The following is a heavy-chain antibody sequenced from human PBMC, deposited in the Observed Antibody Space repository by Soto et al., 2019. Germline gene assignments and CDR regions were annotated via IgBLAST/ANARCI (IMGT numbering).Heavy chain of an antibody. CDR3: AKSSVAGGFDY. J-gene: IGHJ4*02. D-gene: IGHD3-22*01. Sequence: DVQLVDSGGGLVQPGGSLILSCAASGFTFSNYAMSWVRQAPVKGLEWVSLVSAPAGTTYYTDSVHGRFTISRDNSRNTVYLQMNRLRADDTAVYYCAKSSVAGGFDYWGPGTLVTVSS. CDR2: VSAPAGTT. V-gene: IGHV3-23*04. CDR1: GFTFSNYA.